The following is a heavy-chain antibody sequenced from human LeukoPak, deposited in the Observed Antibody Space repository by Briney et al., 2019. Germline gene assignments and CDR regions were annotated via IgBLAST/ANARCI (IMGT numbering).Heavy chain of an antibody. CDR3: ARHAEMATMPFDY. D-gene: IGHD5-24*01. J-gene: IGHJ4*02. CDR1: GYTFTNYW. CDR2: IYPGDSDT. Sequence: GESLKISCEGSGYTFTNYWIAWVRQMPGKGLGWMGIIYPGDSDTRYSPSFQGQVTISADKSISTAYLQWSSLKASDTAMYYCARHAEMATMPFDYWGQGTLVTVSS. V-gene: IGHV5-51*01.